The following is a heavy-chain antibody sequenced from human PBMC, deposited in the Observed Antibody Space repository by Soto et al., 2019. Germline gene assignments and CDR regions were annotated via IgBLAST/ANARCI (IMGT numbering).Heavy chain of an antibody. CDR2: IYYSGST. V-gene: IGHV4-59*01. D-gene: IGHD6-19*01. CDR3: AGRGSGWRPYDY. CDR1: GGSISSYY. Sequence: LSLTCTVSGGSISSYYWSWIRQPPGKGLEWIGYIYYSGSTNYNPSLKSRVAISVDTSKNQFSLKLSSVTAADTAVYYCAGRGSGWRPYDYWGQGTLVTAPQ. J-gene: IGHJ4*02.